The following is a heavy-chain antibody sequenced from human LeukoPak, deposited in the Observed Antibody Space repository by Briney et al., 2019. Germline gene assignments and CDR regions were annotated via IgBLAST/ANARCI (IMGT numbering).Heavy chain of an antibody. CDR1: GGSISSGSYY. CDR2: IYTSGST. Sequence: PSETLSLTCTVYGGSISSGSYYWSWIRQPAGKGLEWIGRIYTSGSTNYNPSLKSRVTISVDTSKNQFSLKLSSVTAADTAVYYCARGGGYSGYDLYYFDYWGQGTLVTVSS. J-gene: IGHJ4*02. V-gene: IGHV4-61*02. D-gene: IGHD5-12*01. CDR3: ARGGGYSGYDLYYFDY.